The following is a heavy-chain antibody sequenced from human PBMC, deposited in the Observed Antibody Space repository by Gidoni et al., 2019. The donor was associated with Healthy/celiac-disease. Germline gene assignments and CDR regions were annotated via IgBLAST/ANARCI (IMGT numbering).Heavy chain of an antibody. CDR3: ARGEYYYGLLPHHYYYYGMDV. D-gene: IGHD3-10*01. J-gene: IGHJ6*02. CDR1: GFTFSSYE. CDR2: ISSSGSTI. Sequence: EVQLVESGGGLVQPGGSLRLSCAASGFTFSSYEMNWVRQAPGKGLEWVSYISSSGSTIYYADSVKGRFTISRDNAKNSLYLQMNSLRAEDTAVYYCARGEYYYGLLPHHYYYYGMDVWAKGPRSPSP. V-gene: IGHV3-48*03.